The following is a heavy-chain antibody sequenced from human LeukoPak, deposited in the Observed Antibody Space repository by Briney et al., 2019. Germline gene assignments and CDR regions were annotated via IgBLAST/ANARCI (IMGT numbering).Heavy chain of an antibody. CDR1: GNTFTGYY. D-gene: IGHD2-15*01. CDR2: INPNSGGT. V-gene: IGHV1-2*02. CDR3: ARGGGEVAATHYYYYGMDV. Sequence: ASVKVSCKASGNTFTGYYMHWVRQAPGQGLEWMGWINPNSGGTNYAQKFQGRVTMTRDTSISTAYMELSRLRSDDTAVYYCARGGGEVAATHYYYYGMDVWGQGTTVTVSS. J-gene: IGHJ6*02.